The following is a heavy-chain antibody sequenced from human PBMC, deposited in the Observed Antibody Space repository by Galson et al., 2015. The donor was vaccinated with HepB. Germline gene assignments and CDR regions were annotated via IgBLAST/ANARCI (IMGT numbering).Heavy chain of an antibody. CDR3: ARMRIAAAGTMGQIGDY. D-gene: IGHD6-13*01. Sequence: LSLTCTVSGGSISSSSYYWGWIRQPPGKGLEWIGSIYYSGSTYYNPSLKSRVTISVDTSKNQFSLKLSSVTAADTAVYYCARMRIAAAGTMGQIGDYWGQGTLVTVSS. J-gene: IGHJ4*02. CDR2: IYYSGST. V-gene: IGHV4-39*01. CDR1: GGSISSSSYY.